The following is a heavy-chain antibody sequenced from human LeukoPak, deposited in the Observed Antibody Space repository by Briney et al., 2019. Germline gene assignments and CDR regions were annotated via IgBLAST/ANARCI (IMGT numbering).Heavy chain of an antibody. CDR1: GGSISSGSYY. J-gene: IGHJ5*02. Sequence: PSETLSLTCTVSGGSISSGSYYWSWIRQPAGKGLEWIGRIYTSGSTDYNPSLKSRVTISVDRSKNQFSLKLSSVTAADTAVYYCARQTTVTTYAGVWLDPWGQGTLVTVSS. D-gene: IGHD4-17*01. CDR3: ARQTTVTTYAGVWLDP. V-gene: IGHV4-61*02. CDR2: IYTSGST.